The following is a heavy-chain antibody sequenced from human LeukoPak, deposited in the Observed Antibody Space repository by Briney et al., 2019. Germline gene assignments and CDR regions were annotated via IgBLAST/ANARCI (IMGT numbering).Heavy chain of an antibody. CDR2: IYYSGSG. Sequence: SQTLSLTCTVSGGSIISTDSYWSWIRQPPGKGLEWIGYIYYSGSGYNNPPLTSRVTISLDTSKNQFSLKLSSVTAADTAVYFCARVEESGYVDYWGQGTLVSVSS. J-gene: IGHJ4*02. CDR3: ARVEESGYVDY. D-gene: IGHD1-26*01. CDR1: GGSIISTDSY. V-gene: IGHV4-30-4*01.